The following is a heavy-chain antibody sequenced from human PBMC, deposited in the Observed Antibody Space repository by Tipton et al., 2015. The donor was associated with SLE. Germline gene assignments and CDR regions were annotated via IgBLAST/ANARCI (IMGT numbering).Heavy chain of an antibody. D-gene: IGHD6-19*01. J-gene: IGHJ1*01. CDR2: KYHTGYT. CDR1: VESLSGYP. Sequence: TLSLTCAVSVESLSGYPWAWIRQGPGKGLEWIGFKYHTGYTNSNPSLKSRVTISLDTSKNEFSLTLTSVSPADTAVYYCARNGIGSGWYNFQYWGRGTLVSVSA. CDR3: ARNGIGSGWYNFQY. V-gene: IGHV4-59*08.